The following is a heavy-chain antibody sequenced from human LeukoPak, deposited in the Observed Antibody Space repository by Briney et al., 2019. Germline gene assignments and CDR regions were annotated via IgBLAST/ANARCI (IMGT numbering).Heavy chain of an antibody. Sequence: SVKVSCKASGSTFSSYAISWVRQAPGQGLEWMGGIIPIFGTANYAQKFQGRVTITADESTSTAYMELSSLRSEDTAVYYCARAGGEDTAMGIWAFDYWGQGTLVTVSS. CDR3: ARAGGEDTAMGIWAFDY. V-gene: IGHV1-69*01. J-gene: IGHJ4*02. D-gene: IGHD5-18*01. CDR2: IIPIFGTA. CDR1: GSTFSSYA.